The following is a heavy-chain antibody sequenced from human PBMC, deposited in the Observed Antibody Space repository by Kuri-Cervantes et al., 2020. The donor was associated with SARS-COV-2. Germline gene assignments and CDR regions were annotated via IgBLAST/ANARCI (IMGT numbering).Heavy chain of an antibody. CDR1: GFTFSSYS. CDR3: ARLGSGGSYYFDY. J-gene: IGHJ4*02. CDR2: ISSSSSYI. D-gene: IGHD1-26*01. Sequence: GGSLRLSCAASGFTFSSYSMNWVRQAPGKGLEWVSSISSSSSYIYYADSVKGRFTISRDNAKNTPYLQMNSLRAEDTAVYYCARLGSGGSYYFDYWGQGTLVTVSS. V-gene: IGHV3-21*01.